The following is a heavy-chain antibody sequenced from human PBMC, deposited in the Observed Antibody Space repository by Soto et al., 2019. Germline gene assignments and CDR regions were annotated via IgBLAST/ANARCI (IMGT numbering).Heavy chain of an antibody. D-gene: IGHD1-7*01. CDR3: ARSDNRNSLYGVDV. CDR2: INHRGSS. CDR1: GGSLSGYY. Sequence: SETLSLTCAVYGGSLSGYYWSWIRQSPGKGLEWIGEINHRGSSDYNPSLKSRVTISIDASKNHVSLELTSVTAEDTAVYYCARSDNRNSLYGVDVWGQGTAVTVSS. V-gene: IGHV4-34*01. J-gene: IGHJ6*02.